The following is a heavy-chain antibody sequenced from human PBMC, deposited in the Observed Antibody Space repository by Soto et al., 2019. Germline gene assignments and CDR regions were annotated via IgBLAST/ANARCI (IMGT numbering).Heavy chain of an antibody. V-gene: IGHV3-15*07. CDR2: IKSKTDGGTT. CDR1: GFTFSNAW. J-gene: IGHJ3*02. D-gene: IGHD3-22*01. Sequence: VGSLRLSCAASGFTFSNAWMNWVRQAPGKGLEWVGRIKSKTDGGTTDYAAPVKGRFTISRDDSKNTLYLQMNSLKTEDTAVYYCTIDFYYYDSSGYYYSADAFDIWGQGTMVTVSS. CDR3: TIDFYYYDSSGYYYSADAFDI.